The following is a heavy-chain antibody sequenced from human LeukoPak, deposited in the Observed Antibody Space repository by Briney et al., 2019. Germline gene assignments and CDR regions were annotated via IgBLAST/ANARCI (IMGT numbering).Heavy chain of an antibody. V-gene: IGHV3-48*01. CDR1: GFTFSSYS. CDR3: ARDMKYSYGLEDX. CDR2: ISSSSSTI. D-gene: IGHD5-18*01. J-gene: IGHJ4*02. Sequence: GGSLRLSCAASGFTFSSYSMNWVRQAPGKGLEWGSYISSSSSTIYYADSVKGRFTISRDNAKNSLYLQMNSLRAEDTAVYYCARDMKYSYGLEDXXGQGTLVTVSS.